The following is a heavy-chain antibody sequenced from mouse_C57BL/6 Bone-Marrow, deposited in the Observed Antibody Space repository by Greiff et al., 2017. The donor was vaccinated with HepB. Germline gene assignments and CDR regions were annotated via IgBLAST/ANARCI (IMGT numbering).Heavy chain of an antibody. CDR3: ARSGYSNFSWFAY. CDR1: GFTFTDYY. D-gene: IGHD2-5*01. V-gene: IGHV7-3*01. J-gene: IGHJ3*01. Sequence: DVMLVESGGGLVQPGGSLSLSCAASGFTFTDYYMSWVRQPPGKALEWLGFIRNKANGYTTEYSASVKGRFTISRDNSQSILYLQMNALRAEDSATYYCARSGYSNFSWFAYWGQGTLVTVSA. CDR2: IRNKANGYTT.